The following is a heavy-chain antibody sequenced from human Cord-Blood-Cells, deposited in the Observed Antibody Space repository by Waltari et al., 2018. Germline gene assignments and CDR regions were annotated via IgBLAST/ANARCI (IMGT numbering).Heavy chain of an antibody. Sequence: QVQLVESGGGVVQPGRSLRLSCAASGFTLRSYAMHWVRQAPGKGLEWVAVISYDGSNKYYADSVKGRFTISRDNSKNTLYLQMNSLRAEDTAVYYCARSRPYGDYFDYWGQGTLVTVSS. J-gene: IGHJ4*02. CDR3: ARSRPYGDYFDY. CDR1: GFTLRSYA. CDR2: ISYDGSNK. V-gene: IGHV3-30-3*01. D-gene: IGHD4-17*01.